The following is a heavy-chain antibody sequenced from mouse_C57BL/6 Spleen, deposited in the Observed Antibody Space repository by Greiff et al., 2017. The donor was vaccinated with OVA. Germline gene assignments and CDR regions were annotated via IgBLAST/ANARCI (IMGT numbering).Heavy chain of an antibody. V-gene: IGHV1-69*01. CDR1: GYTFTSYW. Sequence: QVQLQQSGAELVMPGASVKLSCKASGYTFTSYWMHWVKQRPGQGLEWIGEIDPSDSYTNYNQKFKGKSTLTVDKSSSTAYMQLSSLTSEDSAVYYCARNYYGGSRYFDVWGTGTTVTVSS. CDR2: IDPSDSYT. D-gene: IGHD1-1*01. J-gene: IGHJ1*03. CDR3: ARNYYGGSRYFDV.